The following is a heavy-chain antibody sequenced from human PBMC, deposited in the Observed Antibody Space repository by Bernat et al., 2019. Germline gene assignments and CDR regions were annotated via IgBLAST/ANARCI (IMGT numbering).Heavy chain of an antibody. V-gene: IGHV3-9*01. D-gene: IGHD6-19*01. Sequence: EVQLVESGGGLVQPGRSLRLSCAASGFTFDDYAMHWVRQAPGKGLEWVSGISWNSGSIGYADSGKGRFTISRDNSKNTLYLQMNSLRAEDTAVYYCAKEGGYSSGWYNSDYYYGMDVWGQGTTVTVSS. CDR2: ISWNSGSI. CDR3: AKEGGYSSGWYNSDYYYGMDV. CDR1: GFTFDDYA. J-gene: IGHJ6*02.